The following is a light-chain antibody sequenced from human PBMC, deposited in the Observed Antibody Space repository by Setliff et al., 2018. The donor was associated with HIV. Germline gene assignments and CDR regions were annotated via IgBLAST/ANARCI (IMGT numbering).Light chain of an antibody. Sequence: QSALTQPASVSASPGQSITISCGGNSSNIGTYNLVSWYQQHPDKAPQLTIFEVNKRPSGVSDRFSGSKSGNTASLTISGLQAEDEADYYCSSYTSSSTYVFGTGTKVTVL. V-gene: IGLV2-14*02. CDR1: SSNIGTYNL. CDR2: EVN. J-gene: IGLJ1*01. CDR3: SSYTSSSTYV.